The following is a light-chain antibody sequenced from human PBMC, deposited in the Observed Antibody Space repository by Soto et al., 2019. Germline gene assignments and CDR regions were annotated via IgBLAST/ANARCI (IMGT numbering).Light chain of an antibody. CDR2: AAS. CDR1: QTIASY. CDR3: QQSYTTPPT. V-gene: IGKV1-39*01. J-gene: IGKJ4*01. Sequence: DIQMTQSPSSLSASVGDRVTITCRASQTIASYLLWYRQKPGKAPKLLIYAASSLHSGVPSRFSGSGSGTDFTLTISSLQPEDFATYYWQQSYTTPPTFGGGTKVEIK.